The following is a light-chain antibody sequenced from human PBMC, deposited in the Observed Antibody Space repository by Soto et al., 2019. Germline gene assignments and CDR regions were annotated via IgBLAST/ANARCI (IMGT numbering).Light chain of an antibody. CDR3: QQDNNWRHT. CDR1: QSVSSN. Sequence: EIVMTQSPATLSVSPGERATLSCRASQSVSSNLAWYQQKPGQAPRLLIYGASTRATGIPARFSGSGSGTEFTLTISSLQSEEFAVYYCQQDNNWRHTFGQGTKLEIK. CDR2: GAS. J-gene: IGKJ2*01. V-gene: IGKV3-15*01.